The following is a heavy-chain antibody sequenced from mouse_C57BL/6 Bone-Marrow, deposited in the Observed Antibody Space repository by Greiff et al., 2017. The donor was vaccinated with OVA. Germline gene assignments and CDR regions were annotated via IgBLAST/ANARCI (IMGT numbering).Heavy chain of an antibody. CDR1: GYTFTDYY. D-gene: IGHD2-4*01. V-gene: IGHV1-26*01. Sequence: EVQLQQSGPELVKPGASVKISCKASGYTFTDYYMNWVKQSHGKSLEWIGDINPNNGGTSYNQKFKGKATLTVDKSSSTAYMELRSLTSEDSAVYYCARTGDYDGNFDYWGQGTTLTVSS. J-gene: IGHJ2*01. CDR2: INPNNGGT. CDR3: ARTGDYDGNFDY.